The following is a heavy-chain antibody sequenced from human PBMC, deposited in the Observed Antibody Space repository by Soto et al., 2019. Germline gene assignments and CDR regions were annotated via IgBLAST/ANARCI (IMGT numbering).Heavy chain of an antibody. D-gene: IGHD3-22*01. J-gene: IGHJ4*02. CDR3: ARLGGYYQALDS. V-gene: IGHV4-59*08. Sequence: SETLSLTCTVSGDSISSYYWSWIRQSPGKGLEWIGYIYYAGSFTYYPSLKSRVTISLNTSKNEVSLRLTSVTAADTAVYYCARLGGYYQALDSWGQGTLVTVSS. CDR1: GDSISSYY. CDR2: IYYAGSF.